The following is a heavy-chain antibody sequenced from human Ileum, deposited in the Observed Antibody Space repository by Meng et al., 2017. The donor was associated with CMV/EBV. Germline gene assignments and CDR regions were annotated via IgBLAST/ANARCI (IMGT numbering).Heavy chain of an antibody. J-gene: IGHJ4*02. Sequence: GSLRLSCAASGFNFGSYWMHWVRQAPGKGLEWIGYIYYSGSTNYNPSLKSRVTISVDTSKNQFSLKLSSVTAADTAVYYCAREGDYFDYWGQGTLVTVSS. V-gene: IGHV4-59*01. CDR3: AREGDYFDY. CDR1: GFNFGSYW. CDR2: IYYSGST.